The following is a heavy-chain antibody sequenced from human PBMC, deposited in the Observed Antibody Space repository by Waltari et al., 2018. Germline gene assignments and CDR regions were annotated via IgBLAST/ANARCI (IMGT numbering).Heavy chain of an antibody. V-gene: IGHV1-2*04. CDR1: GYNFIXYY. J-gene: IGHJ3*01. CDR3: ARARAXXPKAFDV. Sequence: QVQLVQSEAEVRKPGXSVKVSCQASGYNFIXYYVQWVRQAPGQGLEWMGWVNPKSGGXMYLRKFEGWVTXSTXTSVXXAXMEVTRLXXXDTAXYFCARARAXXPKAFDVXGQGTRLTVXS. CDR2: VNPKSGGX.